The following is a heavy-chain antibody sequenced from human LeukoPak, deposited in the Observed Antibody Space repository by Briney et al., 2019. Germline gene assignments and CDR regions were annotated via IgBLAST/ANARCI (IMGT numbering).Heavy chain of an antibody. J-gene: IGHJ1*01. CDR3: AVERCGGDCSLYFQH. D-gene: IGHD2-21*02. V-gene: IGHV1-69*05. Sequence: SVKVSCKASGGTFSSYAISWVRQAPGQGLEWMGGIIPIFGTANYAQKFQGRVTITTDESTSTAYMELSSLRSEDTAVYYCAVERCGGDCSLYFQHWGQGTLVTVSS. CDR1: GGTFSSYA. CDR2: IIPIFGTA.